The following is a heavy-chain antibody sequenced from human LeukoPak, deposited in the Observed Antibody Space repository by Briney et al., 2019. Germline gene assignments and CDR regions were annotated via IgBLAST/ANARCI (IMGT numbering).Heavy chain of an antibody. CDR2: INPNSGGT. Sequence: ASVKVSCKASGYTFTGYYMHWVRQAPGQGLEWMGWINPNSGGTNYAQKFQGRVTMTRDTSISTAYMELSSLRSEDTAVYYCARGRKAAAGKVLFYYYYYYMDVWGKGTTVTISS. CDR1: GYTFTGYY. J-gene: IGHJ6*03. D-gene: IGHD6-13*01. V-gene: IGHV1-2*02. CDR3: ARGRKAAAGKVLFYYYYYYMDV.